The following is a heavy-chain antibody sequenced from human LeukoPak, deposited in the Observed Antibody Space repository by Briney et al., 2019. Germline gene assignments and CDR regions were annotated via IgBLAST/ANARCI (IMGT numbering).Heavy chain of an antibody. D-gene: IGHD1-20*01. J-gene: IGHJ6*03. Sequence: ASVNVSCKASVGRFSRYVIMWVGQAPGQGLEWMGWISVYNGNTNYAQKLQGRVTMTTDTSTSTAYMDLKSQKFEDTAVYFCARAAGNSWYNSQYYYYMDVWGKGTTVTVSS. V-gene: IGHV1-18*01. CDR1: VGRFSRYV. CDR3: ARAAGNSWYNSQYYYYMDV. CDR2: ISVYNGNT.